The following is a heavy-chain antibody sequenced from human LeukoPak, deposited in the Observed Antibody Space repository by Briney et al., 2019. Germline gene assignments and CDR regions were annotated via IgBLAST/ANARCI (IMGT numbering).Heavy chain of an antibody. Sequence: PGGSLRLSCAASGFSFSDYNMNWVRQAPGKALEWVSSITTTGTYIFYGDSVKGRFTISRDNSKNTLYLQMNSLRAEDTAVYYCATRGVHDSSGFDYWGQGTLVTVSS. CDR1: GFSFSDYN. CDR3: ATRGVHDSSGFDY. D-gene: IGHD3-22*01. V-gene: IGHV3-21*04. CDR2: ITTTGTYI. J-gene: IGHJ4*02.